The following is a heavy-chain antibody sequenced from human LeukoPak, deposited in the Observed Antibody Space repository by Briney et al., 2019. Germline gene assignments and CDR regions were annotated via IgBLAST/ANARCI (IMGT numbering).Heavy chain of an antibody. CDR3: ARGYPIAAAGSFDY. CDR2: INPNSGGT. V-gene: IGHV1-2*02. Sequence: AASVKVSCKASGYTFTGYYMHWVRQAPRQGLEWMGWINPNSGGTNYAQKFQGRVTMTRDTSISTAYMELSRLRSDDTAVYYCARGYPIAAAGSFDYWGQGTLVTVSS. CDR1: GYTFTGYY. D-gene: IGHD6-13*01. J-gene: IGHJ4*02.